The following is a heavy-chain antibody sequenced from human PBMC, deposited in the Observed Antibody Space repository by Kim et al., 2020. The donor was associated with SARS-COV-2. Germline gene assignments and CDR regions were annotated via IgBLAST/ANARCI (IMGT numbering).Heavy chain of an antibody. CDR3: AKDNGGDFGGLRYFDWLPEPDDAFDI. Sequence: GGSLRLSCAASGFTFSSYAMSWVRQAPGKGLEWVSAISGSGGSTYYADSVKGRFTISRDNSKNTLYLQMNSLRAEDTAVYYCAKDNGGDFGGLRYFDWLPEPDDAFDIWGQGTMVTVSS. CDR1: GFTFSSYA. J-gene: IGHJ3*02. V-gene: IGHV3-23*01. D-gene: IGHD3-9*01. CDR2: ISGSGGST.